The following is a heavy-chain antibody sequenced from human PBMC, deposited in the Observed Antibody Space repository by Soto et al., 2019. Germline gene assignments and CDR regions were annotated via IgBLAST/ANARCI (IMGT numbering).Heavy chain of an antibody. Sequence: SETLSLTCTVSGGSISSSSYYWGWIRQPPGKGLEWIGNIYYSGSTYYNPSLKSRVTISVDTSKNQFSLKLSSVTAADTAVYYCAREFYGSGPFMDVWGQGTTVTVSS. CDR3: AREFYGSGPFMDV. V-gene: IGHV4-39*01. J-gene: IGHJ6*02. CDR2: IYYSGST. CDR1: GGSISSSSYY. D-gene: IGHD3-10*01.